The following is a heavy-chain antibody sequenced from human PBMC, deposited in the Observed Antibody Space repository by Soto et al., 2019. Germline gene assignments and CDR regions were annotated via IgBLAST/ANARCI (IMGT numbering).Heavy chain of an antibody. D-gene: IGHD2-8*01. CDR2: RSNDGSNK. CDR3: ARDTLDCTNGVCSDY. Sequence: GGSLRLSCAASGFTLSSYAMHWVRRAPGKGLEWVAVRSNDGSNKYDADSVKSQFTISRDNSKNTLYLQMNSLRAEDTAVYYCARDTLDCTNGVCSDYWGQGTLVTVSS. J-gene: IGHJ4*02. CDR1: GFTLSSYA. V-gene: IGHV3-30-3*01.